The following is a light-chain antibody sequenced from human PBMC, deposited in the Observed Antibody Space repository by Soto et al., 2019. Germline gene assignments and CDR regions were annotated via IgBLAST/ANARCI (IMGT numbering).Light chain of an antibody. J-gene: IGLJ1*01. CDR2: DVS. CDR3: SSFADSSARDYV. Sequence: QSVLAQPASVSGCPGQSITISCTGTSSDIGAYDYVSWYQQHPGGVPKLLIYDVSSRPSGVSSRFSGSKSGNTASLTISGLQADDESDYYCSSFADSSARDYVFGGGTKSPS. V-gene: IGLV2-14*03. CDR1: SSDIGAYDY.